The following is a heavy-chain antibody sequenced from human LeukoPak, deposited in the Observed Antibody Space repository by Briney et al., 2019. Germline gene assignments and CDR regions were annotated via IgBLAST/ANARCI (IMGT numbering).Heavy chain of an antibody. V-gene: IGHV4-39*07. D-gene: IGHD1-26*01. J-gene: IGHJ4*02. CDR1: GGSISSSSYY. CDR3: ARGALESRGVWELLVLTYYFDY. CDR2: IYYSGST. Sequence: PSETLSLTCTVSGGSISSSSYYWGWIRQPPGKGLEWIGSIYYSGSTYYNPSLKSRVTISVDTSKNQFSLKLSSVTAADTAVYYGARGALESRGVWELLVLTYYFDYWGQGTLVTVSS.